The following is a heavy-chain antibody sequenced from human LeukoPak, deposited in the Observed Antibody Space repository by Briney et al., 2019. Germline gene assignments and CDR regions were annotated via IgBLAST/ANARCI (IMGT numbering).Heavy chain of an antibody. Sequence: PGGSLGLSCAASGFTFSSYAMHWVRQAPGKGLEWVAVISYDGSNKYYADSVKGRFTISRDNSKNTLYLQMNSLRAEDTAVYYCARGGSGWYGFDYWGQGTLVTVSS. CDR2: ISYDGSNK. V-gene: IGHV3-30-3*01. CDR3: ARGGSGWYGFDY. CDR1: GFTFSSYA. D-gene: IGHD6-19*01. J-gene: IGHJ4*02.